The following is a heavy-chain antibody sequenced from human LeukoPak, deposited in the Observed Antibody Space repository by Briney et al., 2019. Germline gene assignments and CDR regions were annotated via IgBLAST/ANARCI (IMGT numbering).Heavy chain of an antibody. D-gene: IGHD1-1*01. CDR1: GITFSDAW. Sequence: KTGGSLRLSCEASGITFSDAWMSWVRQVPGKGLGWIALLKSKTDGETSDYAAPVKGRFTVSRNDAENTLFLQMDSLKIDDTAVYYCIANLDYWGQGTLVTVSS. CDR3: IANLDY. CDR2: LKSKTDGETS. V-gene: IGHV3-15*01. J-gene: IGHJ4*02.